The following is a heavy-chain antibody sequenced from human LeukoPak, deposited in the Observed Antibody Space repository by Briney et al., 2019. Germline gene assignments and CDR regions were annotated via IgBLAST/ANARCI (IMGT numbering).Heavy chain of an antibody. D-gene: IGHD2-2*01. J-gene: IGHJ6*02. V-gene: IGHV3-23*01. CDR2: ISGSGGST. Sequence: AISGSGGSTYYADSVKGRFTISRDHSKNTLYLQMNSLRAEDTAVYYCAKSLVHLVVLAARHYYYYGMDVWGQGTTVTVSS. CDR3: AKSLVHLVVLAARHYYYYGMDV.